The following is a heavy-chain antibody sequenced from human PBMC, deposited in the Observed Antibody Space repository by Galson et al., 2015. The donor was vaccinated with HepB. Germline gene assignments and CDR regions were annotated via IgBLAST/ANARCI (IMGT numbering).Heavy chain of an antibody. CDR2: INPNSGGT. CDR1: GYTFIGYY. J-gene: IGHJ4*02. Sequence: SVKVSCKASGYTFIGYYMHWVRQAPGQGLEWMGWINPNSGGTNYAQRFQGRVTMTRDTSINTAHMEVSSLRSDDTAVYFCARASRHSDNDPFDYWGQGTLVTVSS. V-gene: IGHV1-2*02. CDR3: ARASRHSDNDPFDY. D-gene: IGHD5-12*01.